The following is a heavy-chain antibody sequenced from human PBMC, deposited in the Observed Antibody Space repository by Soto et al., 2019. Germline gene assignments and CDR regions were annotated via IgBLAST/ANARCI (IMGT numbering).Heavy chain of an antibody. D-gene: IGHD4-17*01. J-gene: IGHJ2*01. Sequence: EVQLVESGGGLVKPGGSLRLSCAASRFNFSNYSMNWVRQAPGKGLEWVSSISSSSSYLFYADSVKGRFTISRDNAKNSLYLQMNSLRAEDTAIYYCARLGYGDYFWFFDLWGRGTLVTVSS. CDR3: ARLGYGDYFWFFDL. CDR1: RFNFSNYS. CDR2: ISSSSSYL. V-gene: IGHV3-21*01.